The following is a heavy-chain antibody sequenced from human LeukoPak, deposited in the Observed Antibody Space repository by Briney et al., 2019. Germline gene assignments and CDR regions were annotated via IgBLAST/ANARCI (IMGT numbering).Heavy chain of an antibody. CDR3: ARLDWGFWYFDL. CDR1: GGSISSGSYY. V-gene: IGHV4-61*02. D-gene: IGHD3-9*01. Sequence: SQTLSLTCTISGGSISSGSYYWSWIRQPAGKGLEWIGRTSTSGSTNYNPSLKSRVTISVDTSKNQFSLKLSSVTAADTAIYYCARLDWGFWYFDLWGRGTLVTVSS. CDR2: TSTSGST. J-gene: IGHJ2*01.